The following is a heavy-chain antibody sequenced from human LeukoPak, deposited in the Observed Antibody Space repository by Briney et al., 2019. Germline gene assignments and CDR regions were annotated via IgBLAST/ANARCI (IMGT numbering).Heavy chain of an antibody. CDR1: RLIVSSKY. D-gene: IGHD2-21*02. J-gene: IGHJ4*02. V-gene: IGHV3-53*04. CDR3: AREPNCGGDCYFYDS. Sequence: PGGSLTLSCALSRLIVSSKYMSWVRQAPGEGLEWVSVIYTGGNTHYADSVKGRFTISRQNSKNTLYLQMNGLRTEDTAVYYCAREPNCGGDCYFYDSWGQGTLVTVSS. CDR2: IYTGGNT.